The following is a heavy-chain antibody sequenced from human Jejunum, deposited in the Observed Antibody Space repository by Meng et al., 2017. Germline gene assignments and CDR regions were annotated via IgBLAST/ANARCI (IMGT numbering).Heavy chain of an antibody. J-gene: IGHJ4*02. V-gene: IGHV3-20*04. CDR2: INWRGGGT. D-gene: IGHD7-27*01. CDR3: ARARGDFADYRNWGYFDY. CDR1: GFTFDDFG. Sequence: GESLKISCAASGFTFDDFGMSWVRQVPGKGLEWVSGINWRGGGTGYEDSMKGRFTISRDNAKNSLYLQMDSLRAEDTAFYYCARARGDFADYRNWGYFDYWGQGTLVTVSS.